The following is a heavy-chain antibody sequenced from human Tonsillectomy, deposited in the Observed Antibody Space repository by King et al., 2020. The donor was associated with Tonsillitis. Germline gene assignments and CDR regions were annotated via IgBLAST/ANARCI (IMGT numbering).Heavy chain of an antibody. J-gene: IGHJ3*02. CDR2: INHSGST. Sequence: VQLQQWGAGLLKPSETLSLTCAVYGGSFSGYYWSWIRQSPGKGLEWIGEINHSGSTNYNPSLKSRVTISVDTSTNHFSLRQSSVTAADTAVYYCARGGYTYAYRNDAFDIWGQGKMVTVSS. D-gene: IGHD3-16*01. V-gene: IGHV4-34*01. CDR1: GGSFSGYY. CDR3: ARGGYTYAYRNDAFDI.